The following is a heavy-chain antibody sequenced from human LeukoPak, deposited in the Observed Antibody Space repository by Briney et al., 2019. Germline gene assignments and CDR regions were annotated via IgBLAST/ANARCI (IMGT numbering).Heavy chain of an antibody. CDR2: IYYSGST. J-gene: IGHJ5*02. CDR3: ARVVWNYWFDH. D-gene: IGHD1-7*01. V-gene: IGHV4-59*01. Sequence: SETLSLTCTVAGGSISSYYWSWIRQPPGKGLECIAYIYYSGSTNYNPSLKSRVTISVDTSKNQFSLKLSSVTAADTAVYYCARVVWNYWFDHWGQGTLVTVSS. CDR1: GGSISSYY.